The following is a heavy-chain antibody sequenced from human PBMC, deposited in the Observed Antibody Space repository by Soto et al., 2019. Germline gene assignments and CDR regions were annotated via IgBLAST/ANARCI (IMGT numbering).Heavy chain of an antibody. CDR3: ARPFYSSSCYHHYGMDV. J-gene: IGHJ6*02. V-gene: IGHV1-18*01. CDR2: ISAYTGNT. Sequence: VKVSCKASGYTFTTYDISWVRQAPGQGLEWMGWISAYTGNTHYAQKLQDRVTMTTDTSTSTAYMELSSLRSEDTAVYYCARPFYSSSCYHHYGMDVWGQGTKVTVSS. D-gene: IGHD6-13*01. CDR1: GYTFTTYD.